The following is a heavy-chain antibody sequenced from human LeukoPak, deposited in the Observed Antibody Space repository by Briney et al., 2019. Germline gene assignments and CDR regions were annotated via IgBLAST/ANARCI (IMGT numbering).Heavy chain of an antibody. CDR3: AREGADIVVVVAAPDVAFDI. J-gene: IGHJ3*02. D-gene: IGHD2-15*01. V-gene: IGHV3-7*01. CDR1: GFTFSNYW. Sequence: GGSLKLSCAASGFTFSNYWMSWVRQAPGKGLEWVANIKTDGSEKYYVDSVKGRFTISRDNSKNTLYLQMNSLRAEDTAVYYCAREGADIVVVVAAPDVAFDIWGQGTMVTVSS. CDR2: IKTDGSEK.